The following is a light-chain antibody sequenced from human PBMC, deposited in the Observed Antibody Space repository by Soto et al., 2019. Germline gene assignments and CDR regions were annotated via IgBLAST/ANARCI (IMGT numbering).Light chain of an antibody. V-gene: IGLV2-14*01. CDR2: DVS. CDR1: SSDVGGYNY. Sequence: QSALTQPASVSGSPGQSITISCTGTSSDVGGYNYVSWYQQHPGKAPKLMIYDVSNRPSGVSNRFSGSRSGNTASLTISGLQAEAEADYYCSSYTSSSTSFGGGTKLTVL. CDR3: SSYTSSSTS. J-gene: IGLJ2*01.